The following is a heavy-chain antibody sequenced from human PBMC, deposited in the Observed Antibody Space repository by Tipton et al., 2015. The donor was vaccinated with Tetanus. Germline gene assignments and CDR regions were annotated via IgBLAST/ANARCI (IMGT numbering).Heavy chain of an antibody. V-gene: IGHV4-39*01. J-gene: IGHJ4*02. CDR3: AKHGDRDTIGHHFDY. D-gene: IGHD2-21*01. CDR2: ISYSGNT. CDR1: GGSISSGVYY. Sequence: TLSLTCTVSGGSISSGVYYWGWLRQDPGKGLEWIGRISYSGNTAYNPSLKSRVAISVDTSKNQFSLKLTSVTAADTALYYCAKHGDRDTIGHHFDYWTQGTLVTVSS.